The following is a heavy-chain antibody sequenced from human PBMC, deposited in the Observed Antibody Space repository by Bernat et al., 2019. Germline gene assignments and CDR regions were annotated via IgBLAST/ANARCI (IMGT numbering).Heavy chain of an antibody. CDR3: ANDHCSSNSCYCDY. D-gene: IGHD2-2*01. V-gene: IGHV3-23*01. J-gene: IGHJ4*02. Sequence: EVQLLESGGGLVQPGGSLRLSCVVSGFPFSTYAMNWVRQAPGKGLEWVSAVSDSSGTFYADSVKGRFTVTRDNSKDTLSLPMNSLRAEDTAIYYCANDHCSSNSCYCDYWGQGSLVTVSS. CDR2: VSDSSGT. CDR1: GFPFSTYA.